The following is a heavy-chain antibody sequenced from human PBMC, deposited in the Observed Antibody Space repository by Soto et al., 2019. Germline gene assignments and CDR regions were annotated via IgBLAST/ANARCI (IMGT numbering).Heavy chain of an antibody. J-gene: IGHJ5*02. CDR2: IYYSGNI. CDR3: ARVTRGVTVWFDL. D-gene: IGHD2-21*02. V-gene: IGHV4-59*01. Sequence: SETLSLTCTVSGGSISSYYWSWIRQPPGKGLEWIGYIYYSGNINYNPSLKSRVTISVDTSKNQFSLKLSSVTAADTAVYYCARVTRGVTVWFDLWGQGILVTVSS. CDR1: GGSISSYY.